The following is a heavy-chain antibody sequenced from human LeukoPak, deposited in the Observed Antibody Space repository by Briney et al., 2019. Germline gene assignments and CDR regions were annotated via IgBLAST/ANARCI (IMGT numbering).Heavy chain of an antibody. Sequence: SETLSLTCTVSGGSISGYYWSWIRQPAGKGLEWIGRIYISGITNYNPSLKSRVTMSVDTSKNQFSLKLSSVTAADTAVYYCARITMIVGVFDYWGQGTLVTVSS. D-gene: IGHD3-22*01. CDR2: IYISGIT. CDR1: GGSISGYY. V-gene: IGHV4-4*07. J-gene: IGHJ4*02. CDR3: ARITMIVGVFDY.